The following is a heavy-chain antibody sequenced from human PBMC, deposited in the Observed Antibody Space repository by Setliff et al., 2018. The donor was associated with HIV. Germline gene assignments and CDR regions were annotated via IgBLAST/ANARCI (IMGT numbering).Heavy chain of an antibody. Sequence: PSETLSLTCTVSGGSISCYYWSWIRQPAGKGLEWIGRIYTSGSTYYNPSLKSRVTMSADTSKNQFSLKLSSVTAADTAVYYCAREEKLSAVAGTMYYYYAMDVWGQGTTVTVSS. CDR1: GGSISCYY. CDR3: AREEKLSAVAGTMYYYYAMDV. D-gene: IGHD6-19*01. V-gene: IGHV4-4*07. CDR2: IYTSGST. J-gene: IGHJ6*02.